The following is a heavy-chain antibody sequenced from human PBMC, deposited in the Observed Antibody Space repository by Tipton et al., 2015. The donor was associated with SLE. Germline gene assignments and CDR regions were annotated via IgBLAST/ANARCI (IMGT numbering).Heavy chain of an antibody. CDR2: ISPSGSDI. CDR3: ASRRDWSGTYHGAFDI. V-gene: IGHV3-11*04. Sequence: SLRLSCAVSGFTFTDYYMSWVRQAPGQGPVYISYISPSGSDIAYADSVKGRFTVSRDNAKNSVYLQMNSLRAEDTAVYYCASRRDWSGTYHGAFDIWGQGTMVTVSS. J-gene: IGHJ3*02. CDR1: GFTFTDYY. D-gene: IGHD1-26*01.